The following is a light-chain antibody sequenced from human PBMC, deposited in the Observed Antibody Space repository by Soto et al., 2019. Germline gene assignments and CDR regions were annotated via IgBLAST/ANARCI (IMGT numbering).Light chain of an antibody. CDR1: SSDVGSYNL. Sequence: QSALTQPASVSGSPGQSITISCTGTSSDVGSYNLVSWYQQHPGKAPKLIIYEVSKRPSGVSNRFSGSKSGNTASLTISGLQAEDEADYYCCSYAGSSTLVFGGGTKSPS. CDR2: EVS. J-gene: IGLJ3*02. CDR3: CSYAGSSTLV. V-gene: IGLV2-23*02.